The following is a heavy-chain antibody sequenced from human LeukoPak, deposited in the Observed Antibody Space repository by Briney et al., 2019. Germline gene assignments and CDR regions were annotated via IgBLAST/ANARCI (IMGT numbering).Heavy chain of an antibody. D-gene: IGHD6-13*01. CDR1: GGSISSSSYY. J-gene: IGHJ6*03. CDR3: ARGVYADSSSWLDYYYYYMDV. V-gene: IGHV4-39*07. Sequence: SETLSLTCTVSGGSISSSSYYWGWIRQPPGKGLEWIGSIYYSGSTYYNPSLKSRVTISVDTSKNQFSLKLSSVTAADTAVYYCARGVYADSSSWLDYYYYYMDVWGKGTTVTVSS. CDR2: IYYSGST.